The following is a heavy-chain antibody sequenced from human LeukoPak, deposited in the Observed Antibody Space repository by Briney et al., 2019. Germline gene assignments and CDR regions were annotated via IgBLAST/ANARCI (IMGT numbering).Heavy chain of an antibody. CDR1: GGSISSYY. CDR3: ARWRVVRGKGFDY. CDR2: IYYSGST. Sequence: SETLSLTCTVSGGSISSYYWSWIRQPPGKGLEWIGYIYYSGSTNYNPSLKSRVTISVDTSKNQFSLKLSSVTAADTAVYYCARWRVVRGKGFDYWGQGTLVTVSS. V-gene: IGHV4-59*01. D-gene: IGHD3-10*01. J-gene: IGHJ4*02.